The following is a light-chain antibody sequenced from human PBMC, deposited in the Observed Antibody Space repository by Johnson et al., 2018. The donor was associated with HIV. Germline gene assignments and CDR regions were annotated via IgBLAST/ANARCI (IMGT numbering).Light chain of an antibody. CDR1: SSNIGNNY. CDR3: GTWDSSLSAYV. V-gene: IGLV1-51*01. Sequence: QSVLTQPPSVSAAPGQKVTISCSGSSSNIGNNYVSWYQQLPGTAPRLLIYDNNKRPSGIPDRFSGSKSGTSATLGITGLQTGDGADYYCGTWDSSLSAYVFGTWTQVTVL. J-gene: IGLJ1*01. CDR2: DNN.